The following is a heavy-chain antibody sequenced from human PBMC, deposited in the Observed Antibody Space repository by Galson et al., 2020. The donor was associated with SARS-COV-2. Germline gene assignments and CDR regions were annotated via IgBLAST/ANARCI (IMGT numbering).Heavy chain of an antibody. Sequence: WWSLRLSCSASGFTFSSYSMNWVRQAPGKGLEWVSSISSSSSYIYYADSVKGRFTISRDNAKNSLYLQMNSLRAEDTAVYYCARDPDYGGNYYFDYWGQGTLVTVSS. CDR3: ARDPDYGGNYYFDY. CDR1: GFTFSSYS. D-gene: IGHD4-17*01. V-gene: IGHV3-21*01. CDR2: ISSSSSYI. J-gene: IGHJ4*02.